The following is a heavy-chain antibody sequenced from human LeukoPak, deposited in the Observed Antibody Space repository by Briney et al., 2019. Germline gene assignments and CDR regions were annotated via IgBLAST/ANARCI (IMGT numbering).Heavy chain of an antibody. V-gene: IGHV4-59*01. CDR2: IYYSGST. D-gene: IGHD6-13*01. CDR3: ARVFSDSSSWYVVY. CDR1: GGSISSYY. J-gene: IGHJ4*02. Sequence: SETLSLTCTVSGGSISSYYWSWIRQPPGKGLEGIGYIYYSGSTNYNPSLKSRVNISVDTSKNQFSLKLSSVTAADTAVYYCARVFSDSSSWYVVYWGQGTLVTVSS.